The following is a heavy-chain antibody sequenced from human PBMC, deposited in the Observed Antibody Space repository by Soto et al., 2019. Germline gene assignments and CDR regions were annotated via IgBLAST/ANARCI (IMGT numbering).Heavy chain of an antibody. V-gene: IGHV3-49*04. J-gene: IGHJ4*02. D-gene: IGHD3-22*01. Sequence: PGGSLRLSCTASGFTFGDYAMSWVRQAPGKGLEWVGFIRSKAYGGTTEYAASVKGRFTISRDDSKSIAYLQMNSLKTEDTVVYYCTRVRVSDYDSSLYYFDYWGQGTLVTVSS. CDR3: TRVRVSDYDSSLYYFDY. CDR2: IRSKAYGGTT. CDR1: GFTFGDYA.